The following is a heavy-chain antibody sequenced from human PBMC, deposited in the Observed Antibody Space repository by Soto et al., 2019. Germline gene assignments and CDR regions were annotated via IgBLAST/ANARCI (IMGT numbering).Heavy chain of an antibody. Sequence: GGSLRLSCATSGFTFSDYYMSWIRQAPGKGLEWVSYISPTSDTIYYADSVKGRVTVSRDNAKNSLYLEMNSLRAGDTAVYYCVREGSAWSRGYWGQGTMVTVSS. CDR2: ISPTSDTI. J-gene: IGHJ4*02. V-gene: IGHV3-11*01. D-gene: IGHD6-19*01. CDR1: GFTFSDYY. CDR3: VREGSAWSRGY.